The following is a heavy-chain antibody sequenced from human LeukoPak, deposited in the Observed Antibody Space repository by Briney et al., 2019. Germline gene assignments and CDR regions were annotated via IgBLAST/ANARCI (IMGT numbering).Heavy chain of an antibody. CDR3: AKDGQLWLPGYYFDY. Sequence: AGGSLRLSCAASGFTFSSYWMHWVRQAPGKGLVWVSRINSDGSSTSYADSVKGRFTISRDNSKNTLYLQMNSLRAEDTAVYYCAKDGQLWLPGYYFDYWGQGTLVTVSS. D-gene: IGHD5-18*01. CDR2: INSDGSST. J-gene: IGHJ4*02. V-gene: IGHV3-74*01. CDR1: GFTFSSYW.